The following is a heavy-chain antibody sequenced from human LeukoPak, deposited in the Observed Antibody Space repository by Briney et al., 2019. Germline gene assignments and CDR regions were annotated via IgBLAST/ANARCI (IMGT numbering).Heavy chain of an antibody. D-gene: IGHD5-12*01. CDR3: ARHRSTWLIDY. V-gene: IGHV3-23*01. Sequence: GGSLRLSCAASGFTFNSYAMSWVRQAPWERLQWVSGISDSGGNTYYADSVRGRFTISRDNSKNTLYLQMNSLRAEDTAVYYCARHRSTWLIDYWGQGTLVTVSS. CDR1: GFTFNSYA. J-gene: IGHJ4*02. CDR2: ISDSGGNT.